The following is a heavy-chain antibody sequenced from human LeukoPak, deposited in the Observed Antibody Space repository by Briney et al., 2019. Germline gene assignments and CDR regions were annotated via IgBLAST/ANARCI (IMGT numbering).Heavy chain of an antibody. CDR2: ITPRGGST. D-gene: IGHD2-2*01. Sequence: ASVKASCKASGYTFTRYYMHWVRQAPGQGLEWVGIITPRGGSTSYAQKYQGRVTMTRDTSTSTVYMELSSVRSEDTAVYYCARGIVVVPAARDNWFDPWGQGTLVTVSS. CDR3: ARGIVVVPAARDNWFDP. V-gene: IGHV1-46*03. CDR1: GYTFTRYY. J-gene: IGHJ5*02.